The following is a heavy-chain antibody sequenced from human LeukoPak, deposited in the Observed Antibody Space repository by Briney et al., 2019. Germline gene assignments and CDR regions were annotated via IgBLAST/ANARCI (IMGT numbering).Heavy chain of an antibody. CDR1: GGTCSSYA. CDR3: AVRLAARPFHHYYYYMDV. V-gene: IGHV1-69*13. J-gene: IGHJ6*03. Sequence: SVKVSCKASGGTCSSYAISWVRQAPGQGLEWMGGIIPIFGTANYAQKFQGRVTITADESTSTAYMELSSLRSEDTAVYYCAVRLAARPFHHYYYYMDVWGKGTTVTVSS. CDR2: IIPIFGTA. D-gene: IGHD6-6*01.